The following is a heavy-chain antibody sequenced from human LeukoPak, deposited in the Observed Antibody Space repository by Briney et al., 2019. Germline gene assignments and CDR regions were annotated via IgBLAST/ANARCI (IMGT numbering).Heavy chain of an antibody. D-gene: IGHD1-14*01. V-gene: IGHV3-21*01. CDR3: AGASGGNRPFDY. CDR2: IGSANSYL. J-gene: IGHJ4*02. CDR1: GFTFSSYS. Sequence: GGSLRLSCAASGFTFSSYSMNWVRQAPGKGLEWVSSIGSANSYLYYADSLKGRFTISRDNAKDSLYLQMNSLRAEDTAVYYCAGASGGNRPFDYWGQGTLVTVSS.